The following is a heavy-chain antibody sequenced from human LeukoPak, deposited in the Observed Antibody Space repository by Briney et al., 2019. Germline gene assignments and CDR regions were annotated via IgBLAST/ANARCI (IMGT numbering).Heavy chain of an antibody. CDR1: GGSISTYY. V-gene: IGHV4-59*01. J-gene: IGHJ4*02. Sequence: SETLSLTCTVSGGSISTYYWSWIRQSPGKGLEWIGYIYYSGSTYYNPSLESRVTISVDTSKNQFSLRLSSVTAADTAVYYCARGRGSFDYWGQGTLVTVSS. D-gene: IGHD3-10*01. CDR3: ARGRGSFDY. CDR2: IYYSGST.